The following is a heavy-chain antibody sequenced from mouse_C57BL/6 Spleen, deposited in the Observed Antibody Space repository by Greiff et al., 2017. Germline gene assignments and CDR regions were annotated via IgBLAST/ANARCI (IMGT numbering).Heavy chain of an antibody. D-gene: IGHD2-5*01. CDR3: ARRSNYLYAMDY. J-gene: IGHJ4*01. V-gene: IGHV1-52*01. CDR2: IDPSDSET. Sequence: QVQLKQSGAELVRPGSSVKLSCKASGYTFTSYWMHWVKQRPIQGLEWIGNIDPSDSETHYNQKFKDKATLTVDKSSSTAYMQLSSLTSEDSAVYYCARRSNYLYAMDYWGQGTSVTVSS. CDR1: GYTFTSYW.